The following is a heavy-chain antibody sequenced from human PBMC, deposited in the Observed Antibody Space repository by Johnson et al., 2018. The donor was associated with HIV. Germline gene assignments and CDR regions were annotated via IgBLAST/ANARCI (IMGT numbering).Heavy chain of an antibody. CDR2: IYSGGST. D-gene: IGHD5-24*01. J-gene: IGHJ3*02. CDR1: GFTVSSNY. CDR3: AREMAATNAWALDI. Sequence: VQLVESGGGLVKPGGSLRLSCAASGFTVSSNYMSWVRQAPGKGLEWVSVIYSGGSTYYADSVKGRFTISRDNSKNTLYLQMNSLRAEDTAVYYCAREMAATNAWALDIWGQGTMVTVSS. V-gene: IGHV3-66*01.